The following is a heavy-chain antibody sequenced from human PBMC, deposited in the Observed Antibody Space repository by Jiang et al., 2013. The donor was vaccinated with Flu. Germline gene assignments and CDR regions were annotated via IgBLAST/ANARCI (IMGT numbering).Heavy chain of an antibody. CDR3: ARFVLWELRYGMDV. CDR1: GGSISSSSYY. V-gene: IGHV4-39*01. CDR2: IYYSGST. Sequence: GPGLVKPSETLSLTCTVSGGSISSSSYYWGWIRQPPGKGLEWIGSIYYSGSTYYNPSLKSRVTISVDTSKNQFSLKLSSVTAADTAVYYCARFVLWELRYGMDVWGQGTTVTVSS. D-gene: IGHD1-26*01. J-gene: IGHJ6*02.